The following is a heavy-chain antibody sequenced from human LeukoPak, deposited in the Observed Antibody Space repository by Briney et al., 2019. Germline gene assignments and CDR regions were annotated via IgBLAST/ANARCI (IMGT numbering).Heavy chain of an antibody. J-gene: IGHJ6*03. CDR2: IIPIFGTA. CDR1: GGTFSSYA. D-gene: IGHD4-23*01. CDR3: ASRRSYGGNSWDYYYYMDV. V-gene: IGHV1-69*05. Sequence: ASVKVSCKASGGTFSSYAISWVRQAPGQGLEWMGGIIPIFGTANYAQKFQGRVTITTDESTSTAYMELSSLRSEDTAVYYCASRRSYGGNSWDYYYYMDVWGKGTTVTVSS.